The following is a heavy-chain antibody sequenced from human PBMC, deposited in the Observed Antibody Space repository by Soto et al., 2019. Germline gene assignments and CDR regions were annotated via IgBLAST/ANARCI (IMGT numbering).Heavy chain of an antibody. CDR2: IYYSGST. Sequence: SETLSLTCTVSGGSISSSSYYWGWIRQPPGKGLEWIGSIYYSGSTYYNPSLKSRVTMSVDTSKNQFSLKLSSVTAADTAVYYCARHSYDILTGSLGWFDPWGQGTLVTVSS. V-gene: IGHV4-39*01. CDR1: GGSISSSSYY. D-gene: IGHD3-9*01. CDR3: ARHSYDILTGSLGWFDP. J-gene: IGHJ5*02.